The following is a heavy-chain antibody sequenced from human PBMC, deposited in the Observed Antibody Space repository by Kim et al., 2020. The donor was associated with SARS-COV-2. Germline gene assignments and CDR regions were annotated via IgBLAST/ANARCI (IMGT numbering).Heavy chain of an antibody. Sequence: GGSLRLSCAASGFTFSSYGMHWVRQAPGKGLEWVAVISYDGSNKYYADSVKGRFTISRDNSKNTLYLQMNSLRAEDTAVYYCAKLTITMIVVVHNDYWGQGTLVTVSS. J-gene: IGHJ4*02. CDR2: ISYDGSNK. D-gene: IGHD3-22*01. CDR3: AKLTITMIVVVHNDY. V-gene: IGHV3-30*18. CDR1: GFTFSSYG.